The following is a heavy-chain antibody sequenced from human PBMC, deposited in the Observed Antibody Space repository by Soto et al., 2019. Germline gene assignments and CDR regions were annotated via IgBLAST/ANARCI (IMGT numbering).Heavy chain of an antibody. CDR2: IGSTSNYI. D-gene: IGHD2-15*01. V-gene: IGHV3-21*01. J-gene: IGHJ3*02. Sequence: GGSLRLSCEASGFTFTSYSMDWVRQAPGKGLEWVSSIGSTSNYIYHVDSVKGRFTISRDNAKKSLYLQMNSLRAEDTAVYYCAKENSDRAFDIWGQGTMVTVSS. CDR1: GFTFTSYS. CDR3: AKENSDRAFDI.